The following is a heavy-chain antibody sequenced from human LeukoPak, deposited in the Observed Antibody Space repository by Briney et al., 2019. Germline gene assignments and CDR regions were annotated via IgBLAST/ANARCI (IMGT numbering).Heavy chain of an antibody. CDR2: IGWDGGYT. CDR1: GFTFDDYA. V-gene: IGHV3-43D*03. D-gene: IGHD3-22*01. J-gene: IGHJ4*02. Sequence: PGGSLRLSCAASGFTFDDYAMHWARQAPGKGVECVSLIGWDGGYTYYADPVKGRFTISRNNSKNSLYLQMNSLRAEDTALYYCAKGGVYDSSVYFDYWGQGTLVTVSS. CDR3: AKGGVYDSSVYFDY.